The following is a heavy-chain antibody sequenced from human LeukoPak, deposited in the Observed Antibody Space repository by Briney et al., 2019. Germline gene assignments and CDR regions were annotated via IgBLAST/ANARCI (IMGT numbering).Heavy chain of an antibody. CDR1: GGSISSYY. Sequence: PSETLSLTCTVSGGSISSYYWSWIRQPPGKGLEWIGEINHSGSTNYNPSLKSRVTISVDTSKNQFSLKLSSVTAADTAVYYCARGGYSSSWYVKRTNYYYYGMDVWGKGTTVTVSS. CDR2: INHSGST. CDR3: ARGGYSSSWYVKRTNYYYYGMDV. D-gene: IGHD6-13*01. V-gene: IGHV4-34*01. J-gene: IGHJ6*04.